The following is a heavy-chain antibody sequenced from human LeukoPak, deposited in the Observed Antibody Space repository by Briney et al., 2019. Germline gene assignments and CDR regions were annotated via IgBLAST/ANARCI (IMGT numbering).Heavy chain of an antibody. CDR2: ISYTGTYI. Sequence: PGGSLRLSCAVSGFSFNTYWMTWVRQAPGKGLEWVSSISYTGTYIYYADSVKGRFTISRDNAQNSLYLQMNSLRAEDTAIYYCVRDRGTYRPIDYWGQGTLVTVSS. V-gene: IGHV3-21*04. J-gene: IGHJ4*02. CDR3: VRDRGTYRPIDY. D-gene: IGHD1-26*01. CDR1: GFSFNTYW.